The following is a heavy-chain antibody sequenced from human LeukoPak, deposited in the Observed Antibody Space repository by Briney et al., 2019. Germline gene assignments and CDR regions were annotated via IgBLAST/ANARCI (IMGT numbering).Heavy chain of an antibody. D-gene: IGHD3-10*01. Sequence: ASVKVSCKASGSTFTDYYMHWVRQAPGQGLEWMGWINPNSGGTNYAQKFQGRVTMTRDTSISTAYMELSRLRSDDTAVYYCARDRRYYGSGSGNWFDPWGQGTLVTVSS. CDR1: GSTFTDYY. CDR2: INPNSGGT. J-gene: IGHJ5*02. V-gene: IGHV1-2*02. CDR3: ARDRRYYGSGSGNWFDP.